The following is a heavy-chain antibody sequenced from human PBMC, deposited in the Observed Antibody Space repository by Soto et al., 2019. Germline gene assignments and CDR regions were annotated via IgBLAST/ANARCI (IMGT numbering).Heavy chain of an antibody. Sequence: GASVKVSCKASGYSFTGYSMHWVRQAPGQGLEWMGWISAYNGNTNYAQKLQGRVTMTTDTSTSTAYMELRSLRSDDTAVYYCARNGYCSGGSCSDYYYYMDVWGKGTTVTVSS. CDR1: GYSFTGYS. CDR3: ARNGYCSGGSCSDYYYYMDV. J-gene: IGHJ6*03. V-gene: IGHV1-18*04. D-gene: IGHD2-15*01. CDR2: ISAYNGNT.